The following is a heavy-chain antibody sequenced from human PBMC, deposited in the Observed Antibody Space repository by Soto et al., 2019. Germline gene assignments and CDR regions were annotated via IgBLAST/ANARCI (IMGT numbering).Heavy chain of an antibody. V-gene: IGHV3-48*02. CDR2: ISSTSATI. J-gene: IGHJ2*01. D-gene: IGHD7-27*01. Sequence: EVQLVESGGGLVQPGASLRLSCAASGFTFSSSSMNWVRQAPGKGLEWVSYISSTSATIYYADSVKGRFTISRDNAKNSRYLQMNSLRDEDTAVYYCARDNLGNWGAWYFDLWGRGTLVTVSS. CDR1: GFTFSSSS. CDR3: ARDNLGNWGAWYFDL.